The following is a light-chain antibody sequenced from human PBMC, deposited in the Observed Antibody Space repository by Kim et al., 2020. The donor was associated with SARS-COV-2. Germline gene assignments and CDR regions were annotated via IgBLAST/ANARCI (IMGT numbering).Light chain of an antibody. Sequence: AIVGDRVTSTRRASQSIRNYLAWYQQKPGKVPNLLFSAASTQKAEVPTRFSGSGYGTYFTLTISSLQPEDVATYYCQKYNSVPLTFGGGTKVDIK. CDR3: QKYNSVPLT. J-gene: IGKJ4*01. CDR2: AAS. CDR1: QSIRNY. V-gene: IGKV1-27*01.